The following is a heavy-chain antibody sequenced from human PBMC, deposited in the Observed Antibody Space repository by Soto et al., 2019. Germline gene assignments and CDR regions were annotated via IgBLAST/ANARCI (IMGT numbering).Heavy chain of an antibody. CDR1: GYTFTSYY. Sequence: QVQLVQSGAEVKKPGASVKVSCKASGYTFTSYYMHWVRQAPGQGLEWMGIINPSGGSTSYAQKFQGRVTMTRDTSTSTVYMELSSLRSEDTAVYYCAREKSDDYGGNSGPRFDYWGQGILVTVSS. CDR2: INPSGGST. J-gene: IGHJ4*02. V-gene: IGHV1-46*01. CDR3: AREKSDDYGGNSGPRFDY. D-gene: IGHD4-17*01.